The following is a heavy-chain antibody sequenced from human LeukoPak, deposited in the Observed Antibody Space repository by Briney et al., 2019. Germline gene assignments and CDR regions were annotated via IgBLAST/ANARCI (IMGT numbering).Heavy chain of an antibody. CDR3: ARLHGNYYYGMDV. CDR1: GGSISSRGYY. V-gene: IGHV4-31*03. CDR2: IYYSGST. Sequence: PSETLSLTCTVSGGSISSRGYYWSWIRQHPETGLEWIGYIYYSGSTDFNPSLKSRITISVDTSENQFSLKLSSVTAADTAVYYCARLHGNYYYGMDVWGQGTTVTVSS. J-gene: IGHJ6*02.